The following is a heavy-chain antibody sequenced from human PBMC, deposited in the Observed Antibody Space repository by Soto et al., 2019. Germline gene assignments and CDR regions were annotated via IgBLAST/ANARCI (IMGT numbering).Heavy chain of an antibody. Sequence: QSGGALRLSCAASGFTFSSYEMNWVRQAPGKELEWVSYISSSGSTIYYADSVKGRFTISRDNAKNSLYLQMNSLRAEDTAVYYCARTGSGPIAAAGLREGGYFDYWGQGTLVTVSS. CDR3: ARTGSGPIAAAGLREGGYFDY. D-gene: IGHD6-13*01. CDR1: GFTFSSYE. V-gene: IGHV3-48*03. J-gene: IGHJ4*02. CDR2: ISSSGSTI.